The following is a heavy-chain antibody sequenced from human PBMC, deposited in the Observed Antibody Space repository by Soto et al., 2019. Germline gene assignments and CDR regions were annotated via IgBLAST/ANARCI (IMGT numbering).Heavy chain of an antibody. D-gene: IGHD4-4*01. CDR1: GGSFSGYY. CDR3: ARGRGRSTWGDYSNYGHRGRAFDI. Sequence: QVQLQQWGAGLLKPSETLSLTCAVYGGSFSGYYWSWIRQPPGKGLEWIGEINHSGSTNYNPSLKSRVTISVDTSKNQFSLKLSSVTAADTAVYYCARGRGRSTWGDYSNYGHRGRAFDIWGQGTMVTVSS. V-gene: IGHV4-34*01. CDR2: INHSGST. J-gene: IGHJ3*02.